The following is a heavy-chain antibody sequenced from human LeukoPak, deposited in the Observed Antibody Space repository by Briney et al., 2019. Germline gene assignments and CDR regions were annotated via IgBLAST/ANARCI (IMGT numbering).Heavy chain of an antibody. D-gene: IGHD3-3*01. CDR1: GGTFSSYA. V-gene: IGHV1-69*13. CDR2: IIPIFGTA. CDR3: ARRGADFSSFDP. J-gene: IGHJ5*02. Sequence: SVKVSCKASGGTFSSYAISWVRQAPGQGLEWMGGIIPIFGTANYAQKFQGRVTITADGSTSTAYMELSSLRSEDTAVYYCARRGADFSSFDPWGQGTLVTVSS.